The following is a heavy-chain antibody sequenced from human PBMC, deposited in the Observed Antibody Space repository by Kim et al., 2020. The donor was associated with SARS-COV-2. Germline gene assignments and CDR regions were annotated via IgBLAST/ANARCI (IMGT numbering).Heavy chain of an antibody. J-gene: IGHJ6*02. CDR2: IYYSGST. Sequence: SETLSLTCTVSGGSISSSSYYWGWIRQPPGKGLEWIGSIYYSGSTYYNPSLKSRVTISVDTSKNQFSLKLSSVTAADTAVYYCARHHYGSGSLYYYYYGMDVWGQGTTVTVSS. D-gene: IGHD3-10*01. CDR1: GGSISSSSYY. CDR3: ARHHYGSGSLYYYYYGMDV. V-gene: IGHV4-39*01.